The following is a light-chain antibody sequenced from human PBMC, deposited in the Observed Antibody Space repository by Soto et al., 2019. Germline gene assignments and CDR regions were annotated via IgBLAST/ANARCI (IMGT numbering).Light chain of an antibody. CDR2: DVT. J-gene: IGLJ2*01. Sequence: QSVLTQPPSVSGSPGQSVAISCTGTSSDVGAYNHVSWYQQHPGKVPKLIIYDVTKRPSGVPGRFSGSKSGHTASLTISGLQAQDEAEYYCCSYADTYALIFGGGTKLTVL. V-gene: IGLV2-11*01. CDR3: CSYADTYALI. CDR1: SSDVGAYNH.